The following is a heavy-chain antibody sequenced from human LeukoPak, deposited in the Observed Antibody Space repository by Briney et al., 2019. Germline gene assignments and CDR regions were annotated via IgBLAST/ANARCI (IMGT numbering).Heavy chain of an antibody. CDR3: TKASVAMITTSDY. Sequence: GGSLRLSCAASGFTVSSNYMSWVRQAPGKGLEWVSGISWNSGIIGYADSVKGRFTTSRDNAKNSLYLQMNSLRPEDTALYYCTKASVAMITTSDYWGQGTLVTVSS. CDR2: ISWNSGII. V-gene: IGHV3-9*01. D-gene: IGHD3-22*01. CDR1: GFTVSSNY. J-gene: IGHJ4*02.